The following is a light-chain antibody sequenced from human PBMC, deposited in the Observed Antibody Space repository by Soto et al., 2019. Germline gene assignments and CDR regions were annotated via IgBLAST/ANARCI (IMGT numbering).Light chain of an antibody. J-gene: IGLJ1*01. CDR1: SSDVGGYNY. CDR3: SSYAGNNTPYV. Sequence: QLVLTQPPSASGSPGQSVTISCTGTSSDVGGYNYVSWYQQHPGKAPKLMIYEVSKRPSGVPHRFSGSKSGNTASLTVSGLQAEDEADYYCSSYAGNNTPYVFGTGTKLTVL. V-gene: IGLV2-8*01. CDR2: EVS.